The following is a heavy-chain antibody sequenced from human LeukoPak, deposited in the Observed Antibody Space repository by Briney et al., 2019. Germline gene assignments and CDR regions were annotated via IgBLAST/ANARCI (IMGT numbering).Heavy chain of an antibody. Sequence: PGGSLRLSCAASGFTVSSNYMSWVRQAPGKGLEWVSVIYSGGSTYYADSVKGRFTISRDNSKNTLYLQMNSLRAEDTAVYYCARDPLDYDSSGYYYGYWAQGTLVTVSS. CDR2: IYSGGST. D-gene: IGHD3-22*01. V-gene: IGHV3-66*01. CDR3: ARDPLDYDSSGYYYGY. CDR1: GFTVSSNY. J-gene: IGHJ4*02.